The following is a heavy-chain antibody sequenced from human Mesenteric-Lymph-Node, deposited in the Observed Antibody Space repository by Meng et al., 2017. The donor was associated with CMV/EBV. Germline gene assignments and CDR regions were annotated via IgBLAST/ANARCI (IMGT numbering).Heavy chain of an antibody. CDR3: AGCDSSSWYRYDYYGMDV. Sequence: SETLSLTCAVYGGSFSGYYWSWIRQPPGKGLEWIGYIYYSGSTNYNPSLKSRVTISVDTSKNQFSLKLSSVTAADTAVYYCAGCDSSSWYRYDYYGMDVWGQGTTVTVSS. CDR2: IYYSGST. J-gene: IGHJ6*02. CDR1: GGSFSGYY. V-gene: IGHV4-59*01. D-gene: IGHD6-13*01.